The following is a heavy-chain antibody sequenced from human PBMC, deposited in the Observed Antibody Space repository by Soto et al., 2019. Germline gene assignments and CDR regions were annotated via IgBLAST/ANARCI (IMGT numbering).Heavy chain of an antibody. V-gene: IGHV1-18*04. D-gene: IGHD2-15*01. Sequence: ASVPVSCTSSGSSFTSSGISWVRQAPGQGLEWMGWVNTHNGNTNYAQKLQGRVTLTRETSTSTAYMELRSLRSDDTAVYYCARVSTYCSGGSCYFYWGQGTLVTFSS. CDR1: GSSFTSSG. CDR2: VNTHNGNT. CDR3: ARVSTYCSGGSCYFY. J-gene: IGHJ4*02.